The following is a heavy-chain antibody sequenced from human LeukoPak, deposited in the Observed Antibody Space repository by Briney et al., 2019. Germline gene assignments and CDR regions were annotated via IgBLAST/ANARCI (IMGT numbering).Heavy chain of an antibody. CDR2: INHSGST. Sequence: SETLSLTCAVYGGSFSGYYWSWIRQPPGKGLEWIGEINHSGSTNYNPSLKSRVTISVDTSKNQFSLKLSSVTAADTAVYYCARVSGFGGYSYYFDYWGQGTLVTVSS. CDR1: GGSFSGYY. J-gene: IGHJ4*02. D-gene: IGHD5-18*01. V-gene: IGHV4-34*01. CDR3: ARVSGFGGYSYYFDY.